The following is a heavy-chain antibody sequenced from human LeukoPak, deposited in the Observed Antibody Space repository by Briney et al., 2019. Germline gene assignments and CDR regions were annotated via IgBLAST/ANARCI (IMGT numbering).Heavy chain of an antibody. CDR2: IYYSGST. CDR3: ARALLLWFGEPQSRFDP. CDR1: GGSISSSSYY. Sequence: SETLSLTCTVSGGSISSSSYYWGWIRQPPGKGLEWIGSIYYSGSTYYNPSLKSRVTISVDTSKNQFSLKLSSVTAADTAVYHCARALLLWFGEPQSRFDPWGQGTLVTVSS. J-gene: IGHJ5*02. V-gene: IGHV4-39*07. D-gene: IGHD3-10*01.